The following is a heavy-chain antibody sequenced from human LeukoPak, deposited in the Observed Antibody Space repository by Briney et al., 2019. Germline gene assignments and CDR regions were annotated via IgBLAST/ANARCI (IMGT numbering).Heavy chain of an antibody. Sequence: GGSLRLSCAASGFTFSNSWMHWVRQAPGKGLVWISRINSGGSSTHYADSVKGRFTISRDNAKNTLYLQMNSLRADDTAVYYCVRNYDSSAYPDAFDIWGQGTMFTVSS. J-gene: IGHJ3*02. CDR1: GFTFSNSW. CDR3: VRNYDSSAYPDAFDI. CDR2: INSGGSST. V-gene: IGHV3-74*01. D-gene: IGHD3-22*01.